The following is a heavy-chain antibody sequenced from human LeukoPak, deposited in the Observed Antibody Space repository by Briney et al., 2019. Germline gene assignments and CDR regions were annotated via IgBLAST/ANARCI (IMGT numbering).Heavy chain of an antibody. CDR3: AKDQGTGYSSGWYLDY. D-gene: IGHD6-19*01. Sequence: GGSLRLSCAASGFTFSNYAMSWVRQAPGRGLEWVSTISASGSSTYYADSVKGRFTIPKDNSKNTLYLQMISLRAEDTAVYFCAKDQGTGYSSGWYLDYWGQGTLVTVSS. V-gene: IGHV3-23*01. J-gene: IGHJ4*02. CDR2: ISASGSST. CDR1: GFTFSNYA.